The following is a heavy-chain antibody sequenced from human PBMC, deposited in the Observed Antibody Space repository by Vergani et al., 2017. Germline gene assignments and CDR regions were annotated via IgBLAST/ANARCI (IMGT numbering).Heavy chain of an antibody. Sequence: EVHLLESGGGLVQPGGFLRLSCAASGFTFSSYAMNWVRQAPGKGLEWVSAISGSDGSTYYADSVKGRFTISRDNSKNTLYLQMNSLRAEDTAVYYCAKWQWLVPYMDVWGKGTPVTVSS. V-gene: IGHV3-23*01. J-gene: IGHJ6*03. CDR2: ISGSDGST. D-gene: IGHD6-19*01. CDR3: AKWQWLVPYMDV. CDR1: GFTFSSYA.